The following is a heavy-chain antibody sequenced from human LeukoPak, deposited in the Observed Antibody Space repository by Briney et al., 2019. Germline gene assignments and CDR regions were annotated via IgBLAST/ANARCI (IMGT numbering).Heavy chain of an antibody. CDR2: IYFRGSN. J-gene: IGHJ4*02. D-gene: IGHD3-10*01. V-gene: IGHV4-31*03. CDR3: ARDRIHYGSGSAKQYIFDY. Sequence: SQTLSLTCTVSGGSISSGGYYWSWIRQHPGKGLEWIGYIYFRGSNYYNPSLKSRFTISVDTAKNQFSLKLSAVTPADTAVYYCARDRIHYGSGSAKQYIFDYWGQGTLVTLS. CDR1: GGSISSGGYY.